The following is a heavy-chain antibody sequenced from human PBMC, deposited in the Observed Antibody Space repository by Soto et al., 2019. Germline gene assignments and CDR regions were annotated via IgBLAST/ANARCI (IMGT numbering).Heavy chain of an antibody. Sequence: EVQLVESGGGLVQPRGSLRLSCEGSGFTFSNYWMNWVRQAPGKGLEWVANIKQDGSEKNYVDSVKGRFTISRDNAKNSLYLQMNSLRVEDTAVYYCVVTTSTFGIWGQGAMVTVSS. CDR2: IKQDGSEK. J-gene: IGHJ3*02. D-gene: IGHD2-21*02. CDR3: VVTTSTFGI. CDR1: GFTFSNYW. V-gene: IGHV3-7*05.